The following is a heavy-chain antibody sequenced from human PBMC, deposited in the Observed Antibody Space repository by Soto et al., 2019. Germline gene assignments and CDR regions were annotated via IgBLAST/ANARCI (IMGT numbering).Heavy chain of an antibody. D-gene: IGHD5-12*01. CDR3: ARDRWLRYFDY. Sequence: SETLSLTCTVSGYSITTRSYYWGWIRQPPGKGLEWIGSIYYSGSTYHNPSLKSRVTISVDTSQSQFSLRLSSVTATDTAVYYCARDRWLRYFDYWGQGTLVTVSS. CDR1: GYSITTRSYY. CDR2: IYYSGST. J-gene: IGHJ4*02. V-gene: IGHV4-39*02.